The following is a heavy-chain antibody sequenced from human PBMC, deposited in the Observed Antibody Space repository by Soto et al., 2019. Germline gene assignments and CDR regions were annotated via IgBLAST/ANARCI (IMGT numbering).Heavy chain of an antibody. J-gene: IGHJ6*02. CDR2: IWYDGTKK. V-gene: IGHV3-33*01. D-gene: IGHD1-26*01. CDR3: ARVGPPLDV. CDR1: GFTFTTYG. Sequence: GGSLRLSCATSGFTFTTYGFHWVRQAPGKGLEWVAVIWYDGTKKYYAESVKGRFTISRDNSKNMLNLQMDSLRAEDTAMYYCARVGPPLDVWGQGTTVTVSS.